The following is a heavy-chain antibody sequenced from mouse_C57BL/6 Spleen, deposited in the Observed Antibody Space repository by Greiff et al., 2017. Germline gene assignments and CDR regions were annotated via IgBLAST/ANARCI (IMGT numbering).Heavy chain of an antibody. CDR2: IYPGDGST. CDR1: GYTFTSYD. V-gene: IGHV1-85*01. Sequence: QVQLKQSGPELVKPGASVKLSCKASGYTFTSYDINWVKQRPGQGLEWIGWIYPGDGSTKYNEKFKGKATLTVDTSSSTAYMERHSLTSEDSAVYFGAREGAGSGFAYWGQGTLVTVSA. J-gene: IGHJ3*01. D-gene: IGHD4-1*01. CDR3: AREGAGSGFAY.